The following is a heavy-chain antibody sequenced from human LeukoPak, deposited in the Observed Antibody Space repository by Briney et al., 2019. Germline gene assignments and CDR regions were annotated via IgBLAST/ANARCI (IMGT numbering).Heavy chain of an antibody. CDR3: ARSYHLGDILTGQGGYFDY. CDR2: ISSSGSTI. V-gene: IGHV3-11*04. J-gene: IGHJ4*02. Sequence: GGSLRLSCAASGFTFSDYYMSWIRQAPGKGLEWVSYISSSGSTIYYADSVKGRFTISRDNAKNSLYLQMNSLRAEDTAVYYCARSYHLGDILTGQGGYFDYWGQGTLVTVSS. CDR1: GFTFSDYY. D-gene: IGHD3-9*01.